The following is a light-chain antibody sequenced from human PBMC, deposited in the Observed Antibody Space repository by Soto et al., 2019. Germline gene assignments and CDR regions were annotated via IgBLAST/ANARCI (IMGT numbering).Light chain of an antibody. CDR1: QSITNNY. V-gene: IGKV3-20*01. CDR3: QHYLRSPLT. Sequence: EIVLTQSPGTLSLSPGEGGTLSCRASQSITNNYLAWYQQKPGQAPRLLIYGASRRATGIPDRFSGSGSGTDFILTISTLEPEDWTVYYCQHYLRSPLTFGGGTKVEIK. J-gene: IGKJ4*01. CDR2: GAS.